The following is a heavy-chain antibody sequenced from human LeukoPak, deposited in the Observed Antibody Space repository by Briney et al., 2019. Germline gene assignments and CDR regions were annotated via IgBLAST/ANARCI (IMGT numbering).Heavy chain of an antibody. V-gene: IGHV1-58*02. CDR3: AAWANKLGSEPQGTFDI. J-gene: IGHJ3*02. Sequence: GASVKVSCKASGFTFTSSAMQWVRQARGQRLKWIGWIVVGSGNTNYAQKFQERVTITRDMSTSTAYMELSSLRSEDTAVYYCAAWANKLGSEPQGTFDIWGQGTMVTVSS. CDR2: IVVGSGNT. CDR1: GFTFTSSA. D-gene: IGHD7-27*01.